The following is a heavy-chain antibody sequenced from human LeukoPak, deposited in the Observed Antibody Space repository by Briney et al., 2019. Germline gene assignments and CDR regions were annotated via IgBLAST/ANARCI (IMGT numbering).Heavy chain of an antibody. CDR3: AREVYSSGWSSFDY. V-gene: IGHV3-23*01. D-gene: IGHD6-19*01. Sequence: GGSLRLSCAASGFTFSNYAMSWVRQAPGKGLEWVSAISGSGNSPYYADSVKGRFTISRENFKNTLYLQMNSLRAEDTAVYYCAREVYSSGWSSFDYWGQGTLVTVSS. CDR2: ISGSGNSP. CDR1: GFTFSNYA. J-gene: IGHJ4*02.